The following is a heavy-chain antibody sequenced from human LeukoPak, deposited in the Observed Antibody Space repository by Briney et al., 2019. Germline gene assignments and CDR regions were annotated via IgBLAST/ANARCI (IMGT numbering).Heavy chain of an antibody. CDR3: AKGSSGWSIDY. CDR1: GFTFTSYG. D-gene: IGHD6-19*01. J-gene: IGHJ4*02. V-gene: IGHV3-30*02. Sequence: GGSLRLSCAASGFTFTSYGMHWVRQAPGKGLEWAALMRYDGGNEYYTDSVKGRFTISRDNSKNTLYLQMNSLRAEDTAVYYCAKGSSGWSIDYWGQGTLVTVSS. CDR2: MRYDGGNE.